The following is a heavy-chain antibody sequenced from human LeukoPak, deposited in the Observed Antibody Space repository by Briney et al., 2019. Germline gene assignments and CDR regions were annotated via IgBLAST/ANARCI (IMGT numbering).Heavy chain of an antibody. J-gene: IGHJ6*03. CDR2: IYYSGST. CDR1: GGSISSGGYY. CDR3: ARDRAARPGYYYMDV. D-gene: IGHD6-6*01. V-gene: IGHV4-31*03. Sequence: SETLSLTCTVSGGSISSGGYYWSWIRQHPGKGLEWIGYIYYSGSTYYNPSLKSRVTISVDTSKNQFSLKLSSVTAADTAVYYCARDRAARPGYYYMDVWGKGTTVTVSS.